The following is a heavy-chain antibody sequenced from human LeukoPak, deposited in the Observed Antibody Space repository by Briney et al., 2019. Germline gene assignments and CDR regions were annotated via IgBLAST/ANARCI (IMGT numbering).Heavy chain of an antibody. Sequence: GGSLRLSCAASGFTFSTYGMHWVRQAPGKGLEWVAGISYDGSKKYYADSVKGRFTISRDNSKNTLYLQMNSLRAEDTAVYSCTRTRGCSSTSCYADYWGQGTLVTVSS. CDR1: GFTFSTYG. CDR3: TRTRGCSSTSCYADY. CDR2: ISYDGSKK. J-gene: IGHJ4*02. D-gene: IGHD2-2*01. V-gene: IGHV3-30*03.